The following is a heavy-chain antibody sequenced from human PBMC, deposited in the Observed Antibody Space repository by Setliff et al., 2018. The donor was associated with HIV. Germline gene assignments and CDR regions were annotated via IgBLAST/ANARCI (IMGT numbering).Heavy chain of an antibody. V-gene: IGHV4-59*01. CDR3: ARGDGTKYYYYYYMDV. J-gene: IGHJ6*03. Sequence: SETLSLTCTVSGGSISEYYWSWIRQPPGKGLEWIGYIDYSGSTNYNASLKSRLTMSIDTSKNQFSLKLSSVTAADTAVYYCARGDGTKYYYYYYMDVWGKGTTVTVSS. CDR2: IDYSGST. D-gene: IGHD1-7*01. CDR1: GGSISEYY.